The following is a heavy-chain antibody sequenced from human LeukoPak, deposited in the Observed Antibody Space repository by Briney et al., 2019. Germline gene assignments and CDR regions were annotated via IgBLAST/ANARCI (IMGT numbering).Heavy chain of an antibody. D-gene: IGHD3-22*01. Sequence: GGSLRLSCAASGFTFSSHWMHWVRQAPGKGLVWVSRINSDGSSTSYADSVKGRFTISRDNAKNTLYLQMNSLRAEDTAVYYCARAADSSGYYDYWGQGTLVTVSS. V-gene: IGHV3-74*01. CDR2: INSDGSST. CDR1: GFTFSSHW. CDR3: ARAADSSGYYDY. J-gene: IGHJ4*02.